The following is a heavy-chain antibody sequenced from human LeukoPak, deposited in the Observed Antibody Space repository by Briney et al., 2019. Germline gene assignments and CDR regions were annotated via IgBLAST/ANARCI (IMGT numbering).Heavy chain of an antibody. CDR1: GFTFSSYE. CDR3: ARAFDY. J-gene: IGHJ4*02. Sequence: SGGSLRLSCAASGFTFSSYEMNWVRQAPGKGLEWVSYISSSSNTMYYADSVKGRLTISRDNAKNSLYLQMNSLRDEDTAVYYCARAFDYWGQGTLVAVSS. V-gene: IGHV3-48*03. CDR2: ISSSSNTM.